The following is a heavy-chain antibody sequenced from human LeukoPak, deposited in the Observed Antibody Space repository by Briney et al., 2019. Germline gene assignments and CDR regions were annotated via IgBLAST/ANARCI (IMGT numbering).Heavy chain of an antibody. V-gene: IGHV4-59*12. CDR2: IYYSGST. CDR1: GGSISSYY. Sequence: SETLSLTCTVSGGSISSYYWSWIRQPPGKGLEWIGYIYYSGSTNYNPSLKSRVTISVDTSKNQFSLKLSSVTAADTAVYYCARSDEGNVLKPFDYWGQGTLVTVSS. D-gene: IGHD1-1*01. CDR3: ARSDEGNVLKPFDY. J-gene: IGHJ4*02.